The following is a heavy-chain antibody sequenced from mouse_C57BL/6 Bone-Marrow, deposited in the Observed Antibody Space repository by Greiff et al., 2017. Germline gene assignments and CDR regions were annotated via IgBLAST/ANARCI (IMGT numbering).Heavy chain of an antibody. J-gene: IGHJ2*01. CDR2: IHPNSGST. Sequence: VQLQQPGAELVKPGASVKLSCKASGYTFTSYWMHWVKQRPGQGLEWIGMIHPNSGSTNYNEKFKSKATLTVDKSSSTAYMQLSSLTSEDSAVYYCARTDYGYYFDDWGKGTTLTVSS. V-gene: IGHV1-64*01. CDR1: GYTFTSYW. CDR3: ARTDYGYYFDD. D-gene: IGHD1-1*01.